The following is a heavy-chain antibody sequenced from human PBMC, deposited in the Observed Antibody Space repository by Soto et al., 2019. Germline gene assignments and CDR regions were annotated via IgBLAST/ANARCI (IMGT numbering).Heavy chain of an antibody. J-gene: IGHJ4*02. CDR1: GYTFTSYA. V-gene: IGHV1-18*01. Sequence: GASVKVSCKASGYTFTSYAISWVRQAPGQGLEWMGWISAYNGNTNYAQKLQGRVTMTTDTSTSTAYMELRNLRAEDTAVYYCAKEATPKVGHNFDYWGQGTLVTVSS. CDR2: ISAYNGNT. CDR3: AKEATPKVGHNFDY.